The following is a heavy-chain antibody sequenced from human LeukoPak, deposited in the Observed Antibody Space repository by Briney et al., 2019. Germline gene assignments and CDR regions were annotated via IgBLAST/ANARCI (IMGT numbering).Heavy chain of an antibody. J-gene: IGHJ4*02. D-gene: IGHD2-2*02. CDR3: ARQPIVVVPAAILDVSYFDC. CDR2: IYYSGST. CDR1: GGSMSYYY. V-gene: IGHV4-39*01. Sequence: SETLSLTCGVSGGSMSYYYWGWIRQPPGKGLEWIGSIYYSGSTYYNPSLKSRVTISVDTSKNQFSLKLSSVTAADTAVYYCARQPIVVVPAAILDVSYFDCWGQGTLVTVSS.